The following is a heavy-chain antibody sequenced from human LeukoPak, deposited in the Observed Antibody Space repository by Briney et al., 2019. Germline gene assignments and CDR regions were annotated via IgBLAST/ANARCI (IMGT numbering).Heavy chain of an antibody. CDR2: INHSGST. Sequence: SETLSLTCAVYGGSFSGYYWSWIRQPPGKGLEWIGEINHSGSTNYNPSLKSRATISVDTSKNQFSLKLSSVTAADTAVYYCARGRAKYYGSGSYRPPCFDYWGQGTLVTVSP. J-gene: IGHJ4*02. CDR3: ARGRAKYYGSGSYRPPCFDY. CDR1: GGSFSGYY. V-gene: IGHV4-34*01. D-gene: IGHD3-10*01.